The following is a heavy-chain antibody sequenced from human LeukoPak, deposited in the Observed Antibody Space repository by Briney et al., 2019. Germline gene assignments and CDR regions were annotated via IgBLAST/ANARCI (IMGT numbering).Heavy chain of an antibody. J-gene: IGHJ5*02. CDR2: INHSGST. Sequence: KASETLSLTCAVYGGSFSGYYWSWIRQPPGKGLEWIGEINHSGSTNYNPSLKSRVTISVDTSKNQFSLKLSSVTAADTAVYYCARTSSTSCXRXXXXXNXXDPWGXGTLVT. CDR3: ARTSSTSCXRXXXXXNXXDP. V-gene: IGHV4-34*01. D-gene: IGHD2-2*01. CDR1: GGSFSGYY.